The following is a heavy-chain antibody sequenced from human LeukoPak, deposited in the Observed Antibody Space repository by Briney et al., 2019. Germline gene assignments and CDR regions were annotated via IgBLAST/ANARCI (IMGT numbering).Heavy chain of an antibody. CDR3: ARGSSRTIDY. Sequence: ASVKVSCKASGYTFTSYTMHWVRQAPGQRLEWMGWINTGNGNTKYSQEFQGRVTMTTDTSTSTAYMELRSLRSDDTAVYYCARGSSRTIDYWGQGTLVTVSS. V-gene: IGHV1-3*04. J-gene: IGHJ4*02. CDR1: GYTFTSYT. CDR2: INTGNGNT. D-gene: IGHD6-13*01.